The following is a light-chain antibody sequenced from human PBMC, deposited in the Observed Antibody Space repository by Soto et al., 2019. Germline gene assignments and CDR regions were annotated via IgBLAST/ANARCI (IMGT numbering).Light chain of an antibody. Sequence: DIQMTQSPSSVSASVGDRVTITCRASQDISSWLAWYQQQPGKAPKLLIYGASSLNSGVPSRFSGSGSGTDFTLTISSLQPEDFATYYCQQANSFPYTFGQGTKLEIK. CDR3: QQANSFPYT. J-gene: IGKJ2*01. V-gene: IGKV1D-12*01. CDR1: QDISSW. CDR2: GAS.